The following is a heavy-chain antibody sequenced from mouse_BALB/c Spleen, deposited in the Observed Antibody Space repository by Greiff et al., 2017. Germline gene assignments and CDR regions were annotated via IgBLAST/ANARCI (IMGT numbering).Heavy chain of an antibody. CDR2: INPSNGGT. CDR3: TRGWLLPMDY. D-gene: IGHD2-3*01. J-gene: IGHJ4*01. Sequence: VQLQQSGAELVKPGASVKLSCKASGYTFTSYYMYWVKQRPGQGLEWIGEINPSNGGTNFNEKFKSKATLTVDKSSSTAYMQLSSLTSEDSAVYYCTRGWLLPMDYWGQGTSVTVSS. CDR1: GYTFTSYY. V-gene: IGHV1S81*02.